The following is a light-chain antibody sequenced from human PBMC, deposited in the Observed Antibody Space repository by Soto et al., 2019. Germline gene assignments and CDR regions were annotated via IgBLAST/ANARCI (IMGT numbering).Light chain of an antibody. CDR1: SGSVSTSYY. Sequence: QAVVTQEPSFSVSPGRTVTLTCGFSSGSVSTSYYPSWYQQTPGQAPRTLIYSTNTRSSGVPDRFSGSILGNKAALTITGVQADDESDYYCVLYMGSGIWVFGGGTKLTVL. CDR3: VLYMGSGIWV. J-gene: IGLJ3*02. V-gene: IGLV8-61*01. CDR2: STN.